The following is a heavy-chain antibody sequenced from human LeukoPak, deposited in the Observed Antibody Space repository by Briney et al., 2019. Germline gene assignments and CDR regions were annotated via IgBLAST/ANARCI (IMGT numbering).Heavy chain of an antibody. CDR1: GGSISSGSYF. Sequence: SQTLSLTCTVSGGSISSGSYFWNWIRQPPGKGLEWIGRIYTSGSTDYNPSLKSRVTISLDTSKNQFSLKLSSVTAADTAVYSCARGGYYDSSGSRDAFDIWGQGTMVTVSS. D-gene: IGHD3-22*01. CDR2: IYTSGST. J-gene: IGHJ3*02. V-gene: IGHV4-61*02. CDR3: ARGGYYDSSGSRDAFDI.